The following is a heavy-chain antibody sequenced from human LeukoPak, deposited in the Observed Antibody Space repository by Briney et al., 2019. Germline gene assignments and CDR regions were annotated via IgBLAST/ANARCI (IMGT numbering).Heavy chain of an antibody. V-gene: IGHV3-13*05. CDR3: ARVGLYCSGGSCYSVFDY. J-gene: IGHJ4*02. Sequence: GGSLRPSCAASGFTFSSYDMHWVRQATGKGLEWVSAIGTAGDPYYPGSVKGRFTISRENAKNSLYLQMNSLRAVDTAVYYCARVGLYCSGGSCYSVFDYWGQGTLVTVSS. CDR1: GFTFSSYD. D-gene: IGHD2-15*01. CDR2: IGTAGDP.